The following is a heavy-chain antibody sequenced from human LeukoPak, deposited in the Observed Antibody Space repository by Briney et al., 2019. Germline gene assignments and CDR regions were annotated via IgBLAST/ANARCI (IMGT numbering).Heavy chain of an antibody. D-gene: IGHD4-11*01. V-gene: IGHV4-34*01. J-gene: IGHJ4*02. CDR2: VNHSGYT. Sequence: PSETLSLTCAVSGTSFSSYYWSWIRQPPGKGLEWIGEVNHSGYTNDNPSLKSRVTISVDTSKNQFSLRLRSVTAADTAVYLCERVTTLHDFCGQGTLVTVSS. CDR1: GTSFSSYY. CDR3: ERVTTLHDF.